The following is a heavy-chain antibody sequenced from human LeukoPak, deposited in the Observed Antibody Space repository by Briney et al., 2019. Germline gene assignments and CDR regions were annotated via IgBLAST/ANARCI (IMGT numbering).Heavy chain of an antibody. CDR3: ARSLLWFGEAAY. V-gene: IGHV1-2*02. CDR1: GSTFTDYY. CDR2: INPHTGDT. D-gene: IGHD3-10*01. Sequence: WASVKVSCKASGSTFTDYYIHWVRQAPGQGLEWMGCINPHTGDTNFGKRFQGRVTMTRDTSIITAYMELSRLRSDDTAVYYCARSLLWFGEAAYWGQGTLVTVSS. J-gene: IGHJ4*02.